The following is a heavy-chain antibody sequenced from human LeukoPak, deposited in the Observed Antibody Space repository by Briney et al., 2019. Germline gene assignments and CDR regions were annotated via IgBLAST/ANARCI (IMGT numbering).Heavy chain of an antibody. V-gene: IGHV4-34*01. CDR2: INHSGST. CDR3: ARGGIVVVPAAIPTDSDFDY. Sequence: SETLSLTCAVSGGSFSGYYWSWIRQPPGKGLEWIGEINHSGSTNYNPSLKSRVTISVDTSKNQFSLKLSSVTAADTAVYYCARGGIVVVPAAIPTDSDFDYWGLGTLVTVSS. J-gene: IGHJ4*02. D-gene: IGHD2-2*02. CDR1: GGSFSGYY.